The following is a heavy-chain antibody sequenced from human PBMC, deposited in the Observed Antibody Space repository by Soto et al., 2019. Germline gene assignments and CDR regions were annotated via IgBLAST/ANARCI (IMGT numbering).Heavy chain of an antibody. CDR1: GFPFSGYG. Sequence: GWSQSVSWAAAGFPFSGYGRRWVRHDPGKGLVWVSRINIDGSSTSYADSVKGRFTISRDNAKNTLYLQMNSLRAEDTAVYYCAFMYYDFWSGYYYDAFDIWVQGTMVTVSS. CDR2: INIDGSST. D-gene: IGHD3-3*01. V-gene: IGHV3-74*01. CDR3: AFMYYDFWSGYYYDAFDI. J-gene: IGHJ3*02.